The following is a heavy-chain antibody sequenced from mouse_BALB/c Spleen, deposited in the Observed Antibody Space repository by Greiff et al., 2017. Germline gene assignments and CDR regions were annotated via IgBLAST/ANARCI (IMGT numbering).Heavy chain of an antibody. V-gene: IGHV1-31*01. J-gene: IGHJ4*01. Sequence: VQLQQSGPELVKPGASVKISCKASGYSFTGYYMHWVKQSHVKSLEWIGRINPYNGATSYNQNFKDKASLTVDKSSSTAYMELHSLTSEDSAVYYCVSQRDYRYDEGYAMDYWGQGTSVTVSS. D-gene: IGHD2-14*01. CDR2: INPYNGAT. CDR1: GYSFTGYY. CDR3: VSQRDYRYDEGYAMDY.